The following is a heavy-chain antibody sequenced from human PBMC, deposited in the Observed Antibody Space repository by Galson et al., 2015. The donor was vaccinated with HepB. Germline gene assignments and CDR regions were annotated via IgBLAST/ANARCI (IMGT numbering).Heavy chain of an antibody. CDR1: GFTFDNYG. D-gene: IGHD4-17*01. J-gene: IGHJ4*02. V-gene: IGHV3-20*04. CDR2: INWNGGST. CDR3: ARFPGDYDITLEGYYFDY. Sequence: SLRLSCAASGFTFDNYGMSWVRQAPGKGLEWVSGINWNGGSTGYADSVKGRFTISRDNAKNSLYLQMNSLRAEDTALYYCARFPGDYDITLEGYYFDYWGQGTLVTVSS.